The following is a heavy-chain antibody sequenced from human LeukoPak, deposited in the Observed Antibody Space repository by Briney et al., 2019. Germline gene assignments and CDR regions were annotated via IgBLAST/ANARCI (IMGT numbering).Heavy chain of an antibody. V-gene: IGHV4-61*01. D-gene: IGHD1-7*01. CDR3: ARGRGWNYVVHWFDP. CDR2: IYYSGNT. Sequence: PSETLSLTCIVSGGSVSSGSYYWSWIRQPPGEGLRWIGYIYYSGNTKYNPSLKSRVTISVDMSKNQFSLKLSSVTAADTAVYYCARGRGWNYVVHWFDPWGQGTLVTVSS. J-gene: IGHJ5*02. CDR1: GGSVSSGSYY.